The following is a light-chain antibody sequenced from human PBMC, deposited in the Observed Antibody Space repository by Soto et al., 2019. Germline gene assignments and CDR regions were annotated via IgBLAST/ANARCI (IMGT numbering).Light chain of an antibody. J-gene: IGKJ4*01. CDR3: QQFNGFPLT. CDR2: EAS. V-gene: IGKV1-13*02. CDR1: QDIGSP. Sequence: IQLTQSPSSLSASVGDRVTITCRAGQDIGSPLAWYQQRPGKAPKLLLYEASNLEAGVPSRFSGSGSGTDFTLTITSLRPEDFATYYCQQFNGFPLTFGGGNKVQIK.